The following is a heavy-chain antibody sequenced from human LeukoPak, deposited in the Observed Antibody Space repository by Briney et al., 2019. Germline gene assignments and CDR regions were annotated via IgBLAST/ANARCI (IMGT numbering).Heavy chain of an antibody. V-gene: IGHV4-34*01. Sequence: PTETLSLTCAVYGGSFSGYYRSWIRQPPGKGLEWIGEINHSGSTNYNPSLKSRVTISVDTSKNQFSLKLSSVTAADTAVYYCARGGRITMVRGVIRYNWFDPWGQGTLVTVSS. CDR3: ARGGRITMVRGVIRYNWFDP. CDR2: INHSGST. CDR1: GGSFSGYY. J-gene: IGHJ5*02. D-gene: IGHD3-10*01.